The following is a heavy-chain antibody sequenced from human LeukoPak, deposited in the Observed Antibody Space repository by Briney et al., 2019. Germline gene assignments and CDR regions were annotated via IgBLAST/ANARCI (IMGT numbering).Heavy chain of an antibody. J-gene: IGHJ6*03. V-gene: IGHV4-39*07. CDR2: IHYSGST. CDR3: ARGHCSGGSCYSYYYYNYMDV. Sequence: PSETLSLTCTVSGGSISSSSYYWGWIRQPPGKGLEWIGSIHYSGSTNYNPSLKSRVTISVDTSKNQFSLKLSSVTAADTAVYYCARGHCSGGSCYSYYYYNYMDVWGKGTTVTVSS. D-gene: IGHD2-15*01. CDR1: GGSISSSSYY.